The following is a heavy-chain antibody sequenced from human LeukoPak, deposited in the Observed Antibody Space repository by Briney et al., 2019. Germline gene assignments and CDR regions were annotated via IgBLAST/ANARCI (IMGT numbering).Heavy chain of an antibody. CDR1: GFTFSSYA. D-gene: IGHD2-21*02. CDR2: ISGRGGST. Sequence: GGSLRLSCAASGFTFSSYAMSWVRQAPGKGLEWVSAISGRGGSTYYADSVKGRFTISRDNSKNTLYLQMNSLRAEDTAVYYCAKDVRLRSIVVVTYFDYWGQGTLVTVSS. V-gene: IGHV3-23*01. CDR3: AKDVRLRSIVVVTYFDY. J-gene: IGHJ4*02.